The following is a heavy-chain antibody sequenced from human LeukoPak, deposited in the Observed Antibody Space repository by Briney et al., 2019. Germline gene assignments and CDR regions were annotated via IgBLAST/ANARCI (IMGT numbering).Heavy chain of an antibody. CDR1: GYTFTGYY. V-gene: IGHV1-2*02. D-gene: IGHD6-13*01. CDR2: INPNSGGT. Sequence: ASVKVSCKASGYTFTGYYMHWVRQAPVQGLEWMGWINPNSGGTNYAQKFQGRVTMTRDTSISTAYMELSRLRSDDTAVYYCARQGFSGSSWTLYWGQGTLVTVSS. J-gene: IGHJ4*02. CDR3: ARQGFSGSSWTLY.